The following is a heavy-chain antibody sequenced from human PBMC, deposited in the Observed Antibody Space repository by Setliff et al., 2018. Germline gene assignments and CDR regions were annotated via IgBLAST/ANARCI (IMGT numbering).Heavy chain of an antibody. J-gene: IGHJ6*03. V-gene: IGHV4-39*01. CDR2: VYHRGTT. CDR1: NGSLNRNGYY. Sequence: PSETLSLTCTVSNGSLNRNGYYWAWVRQPPGKGLEWIASVYHRGTTYYNPSLKSRVTTSVDTSKNQFSLSLTSVTAEDTAVYYCARMSGFQYIDVWDKGTTVTVSS. D-gene: IGHD3-3*01. CDR3: ARMSGFQYIDV.